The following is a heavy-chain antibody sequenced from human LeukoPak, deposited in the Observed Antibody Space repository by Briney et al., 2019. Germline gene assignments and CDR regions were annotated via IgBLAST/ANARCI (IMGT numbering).Heavy chain of an antibody. V-gene: IGHV1-18*01. CDR3: ARVWELGYCSSTSCYYYYYMDV. CDR1: GGTFSSYA. D-gene: IGHD2-2*01. Sequence: ASVKVSCKASGGTFSSYAISWVRQAPGQGLEWMGWISAYNGNTNYAQKLQGRVTMTTDTSTSTAYMELRSLRSDDTAVYYCARVWELGYCSSTSCYYYYYMDVWGKGTTVTVSS. CDR2: ISAYNGNT. J-gene: IGHJ6*03.